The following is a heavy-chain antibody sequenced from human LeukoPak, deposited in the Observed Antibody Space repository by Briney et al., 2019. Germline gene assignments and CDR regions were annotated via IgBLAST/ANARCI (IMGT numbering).Heavy chain of an antibody. CDR1: GGSISSDD. CDR3: ARGVPPYYDILTGYSIHPVYSDY. V-gene: IGHV4-59*01. D-gene: IGHD3-9*01. J-gene: IGHJ4*02. Sequence: PSETLSLTCTVSGGSISSDDWSWSRQPPGKGLEWMGCIYYSGSTNYNPSLKSRVTISVDTFKNQFSLELRSVTAAGLRVYYRARGVPPYYDILTGYSIHPVYSDYWGQGTLVTVSS. CDR2: IYYSGST.